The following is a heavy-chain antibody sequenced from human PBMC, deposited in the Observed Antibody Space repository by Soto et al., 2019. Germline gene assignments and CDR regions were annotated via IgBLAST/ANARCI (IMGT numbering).Heavy chain of an antibody. CDR3: ARVRRYRITMVRGVPDAFDI. CDR2: ISAYNGNT. J-gene: IGHJ3*02. Sequence: ASVKVSCKASGYTFTSYGISWVRQAPGQGLEWMGWISAYNGNTNYAQKLQGRVTMTTDTSTSTAYMELRSLSSDDTAVYYCARVRRYRITMVRGVPDAFDIWGQGTMVTVSS. V-gene: IGHV1-18*01. D-gene: IGHD3-10*01. CDR1: GYTFTSYG.